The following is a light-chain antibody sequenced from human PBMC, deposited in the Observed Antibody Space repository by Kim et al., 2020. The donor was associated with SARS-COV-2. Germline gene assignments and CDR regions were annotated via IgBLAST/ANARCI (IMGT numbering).Light chain of an antibody. CDR1: SSDVGCYNY. CDR2: DVS. Sequence: GQMCPLSGTGTSSDVGCYNYVSCYQQHPGKAPKIMVYDVSQRPSGVSNRFSGSKSGNTASLTISGLQAEDEADYYCSSYTSSSTWVFGGGTQLTVL. V-gene: IGLV2-14*04. J-gene: IGLJ3*02. CDR3: SSYTSSSTWV.